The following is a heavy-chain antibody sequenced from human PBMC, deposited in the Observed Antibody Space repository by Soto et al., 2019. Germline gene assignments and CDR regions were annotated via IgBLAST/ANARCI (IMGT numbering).Heavy chain of an antibody. Sequence: QPGGSLRLSCAASGFTFSSYWMHWVRQAPGKGLVWVSRINSDGSSTSYADSVKGRFTISRDNAKNTLYLQMNSLRAEDTAVYYCARERGGYYYDSSGHYGMDVWGQGTTVTVSS. J-gene: IGHJ6*02. V-gene: IGHV3-74*01. D-gene: IGHD3-22*01. CDR3: ARERGGYYYDSSGHYGMDV. CDR2: INSDGSST. CDR1: GFTFSSYW.